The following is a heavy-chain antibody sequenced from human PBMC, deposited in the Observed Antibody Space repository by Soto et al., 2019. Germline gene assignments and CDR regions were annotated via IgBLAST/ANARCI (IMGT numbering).Heavy chain of an antibody. CDR3: ARDVSVSGDLGWFDS. CDR1: GYTFIAYY. V-gene: IGHV1-2*02. CDR2: INPNSGGT. Sequence: ASVKVSCKASGYTFIAYYIHLVRQAPGQGLEWMGWINPNSGGTNYAQKFQGRVTMTRDTSISTAYMELSRLRSDDTAVYYCARDVSVSGDLGWFDSWGQGTLVTVSS. D-gene: IGHD2-21*02. J-gene: IGHJ5*01.